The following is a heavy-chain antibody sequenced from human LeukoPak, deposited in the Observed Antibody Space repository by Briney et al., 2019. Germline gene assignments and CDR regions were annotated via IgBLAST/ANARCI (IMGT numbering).Heavy chain of an antibody. Sequence: PGGSLRPSCAASGFTFDDYAMHWVRQAPGKGLEWVSGISWNSGSIGYADSVKGRFTISRDNAKNSLYLQMNSLRAEDTALYYCAKGAFSGSYYGYFDYWGQGTLVTVSS. V-gene: IGHV3-9*01. CDR3: AKGAFSGSYYGYFDY. CDR1: GFTFDDYA. CDR2: ISWNSGSI. D-gene: IGHD1-26*01. J-gene: IGHJ4*02.